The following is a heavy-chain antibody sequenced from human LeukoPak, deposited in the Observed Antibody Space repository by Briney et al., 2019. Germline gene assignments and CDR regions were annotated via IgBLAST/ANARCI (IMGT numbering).Heavy chain of an antibody. CDR1: GFTLSNYR. CDR2: INTDGSST. D-gene: IGHD3-22*01. J-gene: IGHJ3*02. V-gene: IGHV3-74*01. CDR3: ARYPYHSSDYGWVAFDI. Sequence: GGSLRLSCAASGFTLSNYRMHWVRQAPGKGLVWVSRINTDGSSTIYADSVKGRFTISRDNAKNTLHLQMNSLRADDTAVYYCARYPYHSSDYGWVAFDIWGQGTMVPVSS.